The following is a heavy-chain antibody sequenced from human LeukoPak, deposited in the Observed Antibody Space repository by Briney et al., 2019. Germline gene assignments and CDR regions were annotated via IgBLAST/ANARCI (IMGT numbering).Heavy chain of an antibody. CDR3: AKDGYCSSTNCYPAPY. J-gene: IGHJ4*02. Sequence: AGGSLRLSCAASGFTFSSYAMSWVRQAPGKGLEWVSGISGSGGGTYYADSVKGRFAISRDNSKNTLSLQMNSLRAEDTAVYYCAKDGYCSSTNCYPAPYWGQGTLVTVSS. CDR2: ISGSGGGT. CDR1: GFTFSSYA. D-gene: IGHD2-2*01. V-gene: IGHV3-23*01.